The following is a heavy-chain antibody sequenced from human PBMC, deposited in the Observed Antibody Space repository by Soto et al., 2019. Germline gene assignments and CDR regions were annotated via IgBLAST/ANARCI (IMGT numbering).Heavy chain of an antibody. CDR3: AKQRVYSLLDY. J-gene: IGHJ4*02. D-gene: IGHD2-21*01. Sequence: LGCVSCRVTFYISAMAWLCQDQGKGLEWFSAISGSGGSTYYAVSVKGRFTASRDNSKNTLYLQMNSLSLDVSFEDYCAKQRVYSLLDYWLKGTLVPVIS. CDR2: ISGSGGST. V-gene: IGHV3-23*01. CDR1: RVTFYISA.